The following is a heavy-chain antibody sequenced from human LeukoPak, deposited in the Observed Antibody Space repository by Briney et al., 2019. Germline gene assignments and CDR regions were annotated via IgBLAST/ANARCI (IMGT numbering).Heavy chain of an antibody. CDR3: VRGISSWLVDNFDY. CDR2: ITTNGDST. Sequence: GGSLRLSCSASGFIFITYAMHWVRQAPGKGLEYVSGITTNGDSTFYADSVKGRFTISRDNSKNTLYLQMSSLGPEDTAVYYCVRGISSWLVDNFDYWGQGTLVTVSS. CDR1: GFIFITYA. J-gene: IGHJ4*02. D-gene: IGHD6-13*01. V-gene: IGHV3-64D*06.